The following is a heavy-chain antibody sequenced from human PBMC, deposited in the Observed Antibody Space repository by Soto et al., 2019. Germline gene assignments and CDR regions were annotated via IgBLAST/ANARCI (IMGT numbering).Heavy chain of an antibody. CDR2: ISAYNGNT. D-gene: IGHD6-19*01. V-gene: IGHV1-18*01. J-gene: IGHJ6*02. CDR1: GYTFTSYV. Sequence: QVQLVQSGAEVKKPGASVKVSCRASGYTFTSYVISWVRQAPGQGLEWMGWISAYNGNTNFAQKLQGRVTMTTDTSTSTTYMELRSLRSDDTAVYYCARVVATVAGPYGMDVWGQGTTVTVSS. CDR3: ARVVATVAGPYGMDV.